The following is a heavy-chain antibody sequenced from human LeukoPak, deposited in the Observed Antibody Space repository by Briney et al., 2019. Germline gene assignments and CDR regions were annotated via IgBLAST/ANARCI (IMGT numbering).Heavy chain of an antibody. Sequence: GASVKVSCKASGGTFSSYAISWVRQAPGQRLEWMGWINAGNGNTKYSQKFQGRVTITRDTSASTAYMELSSLRSEDTAVYYCARGSYGYSGSPPFDYWGQGTLVTVSS. D-gene: IGHD5-18*01. J-gene: IGHJ4*02. CDR2: INAGNGNT. CDR1: GGTFSSYA. V-gene: IGHV1-3*01. CDR3: ARGSYGYSGSPPFDY.